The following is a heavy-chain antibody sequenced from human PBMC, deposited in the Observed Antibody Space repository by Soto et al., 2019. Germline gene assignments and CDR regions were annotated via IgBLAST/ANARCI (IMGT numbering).Heavy chain of an antibody. CDR3: ASGYYDILTGRDTKYYFDY. Sequence: SETLSLTCTVSSVSVTNYKWSWIRQTPGKGLEWIGYIENGGGTSYNPSLRSRVTMSVGTSPNQFSLRLSSVTAADTAVYYCASGYYDILTGRDTKYYFDYWGQGALVTVSS. CDR1: SVSVTNYK. V-gene: IGHV4-59*02. D-gene: IGHD3-9*01. CDR2: IENGGGT. J-gene: IGHJ4*02.